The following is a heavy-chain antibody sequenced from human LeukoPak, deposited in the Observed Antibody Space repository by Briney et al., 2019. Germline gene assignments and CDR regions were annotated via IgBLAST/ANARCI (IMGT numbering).Heavy chain of an antibody. CDR1: GFTFSTYA. CDR2: ISGSGGST. D-gene: IGHD1-1*01. Sequence: GGSLRLSCAASGFTFSTYAMSWVRQAPGKGLEWVSAISGSGGSTYYADSVKGRFTISRDNPKNTLYLQMNSLRAEDTAVYYCAKTKTGTTLAYYFDYWGQGTLVTVSS. V-gene: IGHV3-23*01. CDR3: AKTKTGTTLAYYFDY. J-gene: IGHJ4*02.